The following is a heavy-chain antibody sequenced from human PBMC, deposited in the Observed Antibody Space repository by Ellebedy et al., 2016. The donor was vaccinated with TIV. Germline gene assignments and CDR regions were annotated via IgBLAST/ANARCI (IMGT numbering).Heavy chain of an antibody. CDR1: GFTFSRYS. V-gene: IGHV3-48*01. Sequence: GGSLRLSXAASGFTFSRYSMNWVRQAPGKGLEWVSHISISSSVIYYADSVKGRFTISRDNSKNTVYLQMTSLRPEDTAMYYCVKERVRPWGQGTLVTVSS. CDR3: VKERVRP. J-gene: IGHJ5*02. CDR2: ISISSSVI.